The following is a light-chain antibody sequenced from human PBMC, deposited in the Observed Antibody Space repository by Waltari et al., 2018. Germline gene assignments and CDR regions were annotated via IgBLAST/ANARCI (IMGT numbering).Light chain of an antibody. Sequence: DIQMTQSPSTLSASVGDKVTITCRASQSISNWLAWYQQKPGKAPKLHIYKASSLESGVPLRFSGSGSGTEFTLSISTLQPDDFATYLCQQYYTYPYTFGQGTKLEIK. CDR2: KAS. V-gene: IGKV1-5*03. CDR3: QQYYTYPYT. CDR1: QSISNW. J-gene: IGKJ2*01.